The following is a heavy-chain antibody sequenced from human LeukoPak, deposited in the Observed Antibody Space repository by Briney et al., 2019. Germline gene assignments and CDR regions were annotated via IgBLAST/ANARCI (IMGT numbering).Heavy chain of an antibody. V-gene: IGHV4-30-4*01. CDR2: IYDSGST. Sequence: GXYYWGWIRXPXGXGLEWIXYIYDSGSTYYNPSLKSRITISVDTSENRFSLKLSSVTATDTAVYYCARDCSGGSCYGAFDIWGQGTMVTVSS. J-gene: IGHJ3*02. D-gene: IGHD2-15*01. CDR3: ARDCSGGSCYGAFDI. CDR1: GXYY.